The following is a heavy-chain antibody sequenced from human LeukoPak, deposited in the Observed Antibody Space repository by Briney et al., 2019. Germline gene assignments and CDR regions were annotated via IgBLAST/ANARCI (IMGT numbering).Heavy chain of an antibody. CDR1: GFTFSSYA. V-gene: IGHV3-23*01. Sequence: TGGSLRLSCAASGFTFSSYAMSWVRQAPGKGLEWVSAISGSGGSTYYADSVKGRFTISRDNSKNTLYLQMNSLRAEDTAVYYCAKSNYDFWSGYLDYWGQGTLVTVSS. J-gene: IGHJ4*02. D-gene: IGHD3-3*01. CDR3: AKSNYDFWSGYLDY. CDR2: ISGSGGST.